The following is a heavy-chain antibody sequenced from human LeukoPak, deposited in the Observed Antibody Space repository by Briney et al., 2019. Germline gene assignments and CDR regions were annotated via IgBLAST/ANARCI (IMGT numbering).Heavy chain of an antibody. CDR2: ISAYNGNT. D-gene: IGHD6-13*01. J-gene: IGHJ6*03. CDR1: GYTFTSYG. CDR3: ARIDSSSWNLYYYYYMDV. V-gene: IGHV1-18*01. Sequence: ASVKVSCKASGYTFTSYGISWVRQAPGQGLEWMGWISAYNGNTNYAQKLQGRVTMTTDTSTSTAYMELRSLRSDDTAVYYCARIDSSSWNLYYYYYMDVWGKGTTVTVSS.